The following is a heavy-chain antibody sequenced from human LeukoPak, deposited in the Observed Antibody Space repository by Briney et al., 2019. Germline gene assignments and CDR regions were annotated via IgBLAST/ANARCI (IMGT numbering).Heavy chain of an antibody. D-gene: IGHD4-17*01. V-gene: IGHV3-23*01. Sequence: GGSLRLSCAASGFTFSSYAMSWVRQAPGKGLEWVPAISGSGGSTYYADSVKGRFTISRDNSKNTLYLQMNSLRAEDTAVYYCAKLRYGDSILLWYWGQGTLVTVSS. CDR2: ISGSGGST. CDR3: AKLRYGDSILLWY. CDR1: GFTFSSYA. J-gene: IGHJ4*02.